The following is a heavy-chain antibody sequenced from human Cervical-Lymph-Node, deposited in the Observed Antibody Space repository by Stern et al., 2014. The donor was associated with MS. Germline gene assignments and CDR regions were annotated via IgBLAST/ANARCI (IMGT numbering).Heavy chain of an antibody. V-gene: IGHV1-18*01. CDR3: ARGVPVQLEVWYYYYGMDV. CDR2: ISAYNGNT. D-gene: IGHD1-1*01. Sequence: QVQLVQSGAEVKKPGASVKVSCKASGYTFTSYGISWVRQAPGQGLEWMGGISAYNGNTNYAQKLQGRVTMTTDTSTSTAYMELRSLRSDDTAVYYCARGVPVQLEVWYYYYGMDVWGQGTTVTVSS. J-gene: IGHJ6*02. CDR1: GYTFTSYG.